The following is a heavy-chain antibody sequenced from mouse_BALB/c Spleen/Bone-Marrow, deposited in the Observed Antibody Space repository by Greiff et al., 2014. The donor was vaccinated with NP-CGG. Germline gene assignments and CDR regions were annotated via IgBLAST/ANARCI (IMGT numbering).Heavy chain of an antibody. Sequence: RLSCTPSGFTFTAYYISWVSQPPGKALEWVGFIRHKANGYTTEYSASVKARFTISRDNSQSILYLQMNTLRAEDSATYYCARDEGLQMTYLYFDVWGAGTTVTV. CDR3: ARDEGLQMTYLYFDV. V-gene: IGHV7-3*02. CDR2: IRHKANGYTT. CDR1: GFTFTAYY. J-gene: IGHJ1*01. D-gene: IGHD2-4*01.